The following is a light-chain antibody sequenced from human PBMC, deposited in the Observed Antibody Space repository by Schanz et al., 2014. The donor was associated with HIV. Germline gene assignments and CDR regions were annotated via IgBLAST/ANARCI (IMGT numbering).Light chain of an antibody. CDR2: GTS. J-gene: IGKJ1*01. CDR3: QQFGISPPWT. CDR1: QSVSSNF. V-gene: IGKV3-20*01. Sequence: EIVLTQSPGTLSLSPGERVTLSCRASQSVSSNFLAWYQQKPGQAPRLVIFGTSNRATGIPDRFSGSDSGTDFTLTISRVEPEDFAVYYCQQFGISPPWTFGQGTKVEI.